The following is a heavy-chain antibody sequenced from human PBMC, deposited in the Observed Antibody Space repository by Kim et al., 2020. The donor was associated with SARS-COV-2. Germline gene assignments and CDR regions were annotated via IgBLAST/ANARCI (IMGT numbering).Heavy chain of an antibody. Sequence: ASVKVSCKASGYTFSSYAMHWVRQAPGQGLEWMGWINTNTGNPRYAQSFTGRFAFSLDTSISTAYLQLTDLKAEDTAVYYCARVMQWELDYWGEGTPVTVYS. CDR1: GYTFSSYA. CDR3: ARVMQWELDY. J-gene: IGHJ4*02. D-gene: IGHD3-10*01. CDR2: INTNTGNP. V-gene: IGHV7-4-1*02.